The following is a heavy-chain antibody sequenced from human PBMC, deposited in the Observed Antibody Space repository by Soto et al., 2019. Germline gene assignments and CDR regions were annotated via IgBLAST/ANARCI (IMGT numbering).Heavy chain of an antibody. V-gene: IGHV3-48*01. Sequence: PGGSLRLSCAASGFTFSSYSMSWVRQAPGKGLEWVSYISSSSSTIYYADSVKGRFTISRDNAKNSLYLQMNSLRAEDTAVYYCAREVTMVRGVDPYYFDYWGQGTLVTVSS. CDR3: AREVTMVRGVDPYYFDY. D-gene: IGHD3-10*01. CDR2: ISSSSSTI. CDR1: GFTFSSYS. J-gene: IGHJ4*02.